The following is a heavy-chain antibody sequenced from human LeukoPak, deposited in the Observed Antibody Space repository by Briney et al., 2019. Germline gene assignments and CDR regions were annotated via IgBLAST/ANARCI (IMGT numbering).Heavy chain of an antibody. CDR3: AKDYGDFGDSSSYLDH. CDR2: IRYDGSRK. V-gene: IGHV3-30*02. J-gene: IGHJ4*02. D-gene: IGHD4-17*01. Sequence: GGALRLSCAASGFSFSSFGMPWVRQAPGKGLEWVTSIRYDGSRKQYTDSVKGRFTISRDNSKNTLYLQMNSLRDEDTAVYYCAKDYGDFGDSSSYLDHWGQGTLVTVSS. CDR1: GFSFSSFG.